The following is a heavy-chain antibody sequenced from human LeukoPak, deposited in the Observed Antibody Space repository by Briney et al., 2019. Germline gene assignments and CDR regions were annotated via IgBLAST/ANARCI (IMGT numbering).Heavy chain of an antibody. V-gene: IGHV1-8*01. J-gene: IGHJ5*02. Sequence: ASVKVSCKASGYTFSSHYVHWVRQATGQGLEWMGWMNPNSGNTGYAQKFQGRVTMTRNTSISTAYMELSSLRSEDTAVYYCARRTRKGNWFDPWGQGTLVTVSS. CDR3: ARRTRKGNWFDP. CDR1: GYTFSSHY. CDR2: MNPNSGNT.